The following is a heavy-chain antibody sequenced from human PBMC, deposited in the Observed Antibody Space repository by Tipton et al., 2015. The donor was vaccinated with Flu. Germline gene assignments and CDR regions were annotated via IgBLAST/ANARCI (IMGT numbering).Heavy chain of an antibody. D-gene: IGHD3-10*01. V-gene: IGHV3-21*01. CDR3: ARGTYYYGSGTYY. CDR2: ISSSSSYI. J-gene: IGHJ4*02. Sequence: SLRLSCAASGFTFSSYSMNWVRQAPGKGLEWVSSISSSSSYIYYADSVKGRFTISRDNAKNSLYLQMNSLRAEDTAVYYCARGTYYYGSGTYYWGQGTLVTVSS. CDR1: GFTFSSYS.